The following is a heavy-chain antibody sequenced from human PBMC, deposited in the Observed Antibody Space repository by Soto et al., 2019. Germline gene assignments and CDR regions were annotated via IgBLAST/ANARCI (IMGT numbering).Heavy chain of an antibody. CDR2: IYPGDSDT. V-gene: IGHV5-51*01. CDR3: ATSYCSSTSCPNYYYYYGMDV. CDR1: GYSFTSYW. J-gene: IGHJ6*02. Sequence: GESLKISCKGSGYSFTSYWIGWVRQMPGKGLEWMGIIYPGDSDTRYSPSFQGQVTISADKSISTAYLQWSSLKASDTAMYYCATSYCSSTSCPNYYYYYGMDVWGQGTTVTSP. D-gene: IGHD2-2*01.